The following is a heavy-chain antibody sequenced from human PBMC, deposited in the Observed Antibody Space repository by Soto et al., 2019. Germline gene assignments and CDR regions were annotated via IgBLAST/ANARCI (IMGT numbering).Heavy chain of an antibody. CDR3: ARDGNPRSWYTYYFDH. CDR2: ISSTRTYI. J-gene: IGHJ4*02. CDR1: GFNFKSYV. D-gene: IGHD6-13*01. V-gene: IGHV3-21*06. Sequence: GESLKISCATSGFNFKSYVMHWIRQAPGKGLEWVSSISSTRTYIHYADSVKGRFTIYRDNAKNALYLQMNSLRAEDTAVYYCARDGNPRSWYTYYFDHWGQGTMVTVS.